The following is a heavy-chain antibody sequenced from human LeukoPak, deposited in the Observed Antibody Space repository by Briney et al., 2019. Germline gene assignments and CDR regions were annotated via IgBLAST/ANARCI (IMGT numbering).Heavy chain of an antibody. V-gene: IGHV3-23*01. CDR1: GFTFSSYA. Sequence: HPGGSLRLSCEASGFTFSSYAMSWVRQAPGKGLEWVSGISTNGGSTSYADSVKGRLTISRDNSKNTLYLQMNSLRAEDTAVYYCAKAGVWFGDLGFDPWGQGTLVTVSS. CDR2: ISTNGGST. J-gene: IGHJ5*02. CDR3: AKAGVWFGDLGFDP. D-gene: IGHD3-10*01.